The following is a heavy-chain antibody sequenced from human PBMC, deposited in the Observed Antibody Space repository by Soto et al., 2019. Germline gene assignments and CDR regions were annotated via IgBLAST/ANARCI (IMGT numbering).Heavy chain of an antibody. J-gene: IGHJ4*02. CDR3: ARGVHGSGSDY. Sequence: QVQLQQWGAGLLKPSETLSLTCAVYGGSFSGYYWSWIRQPPGKGLEWIGEINHSGSTNYNPSLKSRVTISVDTSKNQFSLKLSSVTAADTAVYYCARGVHGSGSDYWGQGTLVTVSS. D-gene: IGHD3-10*01. V-gene: IGHV4-34*01. CDR2: INHSGST. CDR1: GGSFSGYY.